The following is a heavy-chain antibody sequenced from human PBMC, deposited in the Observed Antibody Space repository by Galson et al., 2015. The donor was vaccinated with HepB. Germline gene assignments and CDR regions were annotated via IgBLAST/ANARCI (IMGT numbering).Heavy chain of an antibody. J-gene: IGHJ4*02. V-gene: IGHV3-33*01. Sequence: SLRLSCAASGFTFSSYGMHWVRQAPGKGLEWVAVILYDGSNKYYADSVKGRFTISRDNSKNTLYLQMNSLRAEDTAVYYCAIDRYYYDSSGYYSGFDYWGQGTLVTVSS. D-gene: IGHD3-22*01. CDR1: GFTFSSYG. CDR2: ILYDGSNK. CDR3: AIDRYYYDSSGYYSGFDY.